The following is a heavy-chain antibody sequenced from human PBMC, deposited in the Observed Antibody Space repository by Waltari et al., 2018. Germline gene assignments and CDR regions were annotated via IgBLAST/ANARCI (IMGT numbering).Heavy chain of an antibody. CDR3: VRRSYYEGFDY. CDR1: GDSISSSRYY. D-gene: IGHD3-22*01. CDR2: MYSSGRT. Sequence: QLQLQESGPGLVKPSETLSLTCTVSGDSISSSRYYWGWIRQPPGKGLELIGSMYSSGRTFYPPALKGRVTISVDTPKNQFSLRRSAVTAADTAVYYCVRRSYYEGFDYWGQGTLVTVSS. J-gene: IGHJ4*02. V-gene: IGHV4-39*01.